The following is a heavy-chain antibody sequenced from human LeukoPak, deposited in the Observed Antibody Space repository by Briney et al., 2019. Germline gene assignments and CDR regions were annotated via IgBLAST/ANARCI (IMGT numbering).Heavy chain of an antibody. J-gene: IGHJ4*02. CDR1: GFTFSSYG. CDR2: ISGSGGST. V-gene: IGHV3-23*01. D-gene: IGHD3-10*01. Sequence: GGSLRLSCAASGFTFSSYGMSWVRQAPGKGLEWVSAISGSGGSTYYADSVKGRFTISRDNSKNTLYLQMNSLRAEDTAVYYCAKERPNVLLWFGESPVFDYWGQGTLVTVSS. CDR3: AKERPNVLLWFGESPVFDY.